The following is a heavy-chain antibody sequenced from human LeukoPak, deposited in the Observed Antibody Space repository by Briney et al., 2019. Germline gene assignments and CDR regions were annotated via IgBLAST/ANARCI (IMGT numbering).Heavy chain of an antibody. V-gene: IGHV3-53*01. CDR1: GFTVSSNY. D-gene: IGHD1-26*01. J-gene: IGHJ6*03. Sequence: GGSLRLSCAASGFTVSSNYMSWVRQAPGKGLEWVSVIYSGGGTYYADSVKGRFTISRDNSKNRLYLQMKSLRAEDTAVYYCARDKVGWSRRRVGATSTYYYYYYMDVWGKGTTVTISS. CDR3: ARDKVGWSRRRVGATSTYYYYYYMDV. CDR2: IYSGGGT.